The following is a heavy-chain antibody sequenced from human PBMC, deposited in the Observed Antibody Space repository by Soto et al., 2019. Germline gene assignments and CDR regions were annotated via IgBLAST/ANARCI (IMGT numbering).Heavy chain of an antibody. J-gene: IGHJ4*02. CDR1: GFTFSNYA. D-gene: IGHD6-13*01. V-gene: IGHV3-23*01. Sequence: EVQLLESGGGLVQPGGSLRRSCAASGFTFSNYAVTWVRQAPGKGLEWVSTISGSGGSTYYADSVKGRFTISRDSSKNTLYVQMNSLRAEDTAVYYCAKDQGSSWYEIDYWGQVTLVTVSS. CDR2: ISGSGGST. CDR3: AKDQGSSWYEIDY.